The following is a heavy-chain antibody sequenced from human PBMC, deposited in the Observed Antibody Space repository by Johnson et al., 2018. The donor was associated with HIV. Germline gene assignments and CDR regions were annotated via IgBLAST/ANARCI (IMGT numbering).Heavy chain of an antibody. CDR1: GFTFSSYW. V-gene: IGHV3-7*02. CDR3: ARGGGGYDAGDAFDT. D-gene: IGHD5-12*01. Sequence: VQLVESGGGLVQPGGSLRLSCATSGFTFSSYWMSWVRQAPGKGLEWVANVKQDGSEKYYVDSVKGRFNISRDNAKNSLYLQMNIRRAEDTAVYYCARGGGGYDAGDAFDTWGQGTMVTVSS. CDR2: VKQDGSEK. J-gene: IGHJ3*02.